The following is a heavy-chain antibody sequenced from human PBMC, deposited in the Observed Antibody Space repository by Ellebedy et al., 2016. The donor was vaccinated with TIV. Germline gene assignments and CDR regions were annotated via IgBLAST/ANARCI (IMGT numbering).Heavy chain of an antibody. CDR1: GFTFSSYA. CDR2: ISGSGGST. V-gene: IGHV3-23*01. CDR3: AKAPPLGIGYFDY. Sequence: GESLKISXAASGFTFSSYAMSWVRQAPGKGLEWVSAISGSGGSTYYADSVKGRFTISRDNSKNTLYLQMNSLRAEDTAVYYCAKAPPLGIGYFDYWGQGTLVTVSS. J-gene: IGHJ4*02. D-gene: IGHD7-27*01.